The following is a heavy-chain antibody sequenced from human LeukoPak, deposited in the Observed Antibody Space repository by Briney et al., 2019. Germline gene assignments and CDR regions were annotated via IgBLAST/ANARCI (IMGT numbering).Heavy chain of an antibody. V-gene: IGHV4-61*02. J-gene: IGHJ4*02. CDR2: IYTSGST. Sequence: PSETLSLTCTVSGGSISSSSYYWSWIRQPAGKGLEWIGRIYTSGSTNYNPSLKSRVTMSVDTSKNQFSLKLSSVTAADTAVYYCARDTRVYYDSSGSSLAFDYWGQGTLVTVSS. CDR3: ARDTRVYYDSSGSSLAFDY. D-gene: IGHD3-22*01. CDR1: GGSISSSSYY.